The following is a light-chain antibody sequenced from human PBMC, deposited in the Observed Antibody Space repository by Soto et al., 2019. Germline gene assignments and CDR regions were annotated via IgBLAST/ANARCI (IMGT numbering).Light chain of an antibody. CDR1: SSDVGGYNY. CDR2: DVS. J-gene: IGLJ2*01. V-gene: IGLV2-14*01. Sequence: QSALTQPASVSGSPGQSITISCTGTSSDVGGYNYVSWYQQHPGKAPKLMIYDVSNRPSGVSNRFSGSKSGNTASLTISGLQAEDEPDYYCSSYTSSSTRLFGGGTKLTVL. CDR3: SSYTSSSTRL.